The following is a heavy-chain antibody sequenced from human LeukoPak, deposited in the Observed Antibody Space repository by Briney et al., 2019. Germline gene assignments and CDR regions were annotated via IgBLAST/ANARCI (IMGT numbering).Heavy chain of an antibody. CDR2: INWNGGST. CDR3: ARGVVPAAFSRVGYYFDY. V-gene: IGHV3-20*04. CDR1: GFTFDDYG. J-gene: IGHJ4*02. Sequence: GXSLRLSCAASGFTFDDYGMSWVRQAPGKGLEWVSGINWNGGSTVYADSVKGRFTISRDKAKNSLYLQMNSLRAEDTALYYCARGVVPAAFSRVGYYFDYWGQGTLVTVSS. D-gene: IGHD2-2*01.